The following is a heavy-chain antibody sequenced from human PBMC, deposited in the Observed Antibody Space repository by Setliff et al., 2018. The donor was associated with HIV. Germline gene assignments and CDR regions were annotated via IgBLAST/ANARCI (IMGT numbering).Heavy chain of an antibody. J-gene: IGHJ4*02. CDR1: GPSINIHY. Sequence: PSETLSLTCTVSGPSINIHYWSWIRQSPRKGFEWIGYIYSTGSTNYNPSLQSRVTISMVASRNQFSLKVTPVTAADTAVYYCAKGAGFYGDYTFDHWGQGRQVTVPQ. V-gene: IGHV4-59*11. CDR3: AKGAGFYGDYTFDH. CDR2: IYSTGST. D-gene: IGHD4-17*01.